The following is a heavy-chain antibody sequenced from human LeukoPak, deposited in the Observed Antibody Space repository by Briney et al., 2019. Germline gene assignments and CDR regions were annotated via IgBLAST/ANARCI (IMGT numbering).Heavy chain of an antibody. Sequence: SQTLSFTCAVSGGTFRGYYWGWIGQPPGKGLAWNGEIDHTGSTNYNPSLESRATLSVDTSRNQVFLNLNSLTAADAVVYCGQRGLRFHVGSGNWFNLWGQGTLVTVSS. V-gene: IGHV4-34*01. D-gene: IGHD3-10*01. CDR3: QRGLRFHVGSGNWFNL. CDR2: IDHTGST. CDR1: GGTFRGYY. J-gene: IGHJ5*02.